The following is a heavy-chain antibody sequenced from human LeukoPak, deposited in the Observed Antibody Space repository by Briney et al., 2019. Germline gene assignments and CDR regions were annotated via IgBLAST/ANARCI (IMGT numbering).Heavy chain of an antibody. Sequence: SETLSLTCTVSGGSIISYYCNWIRQPPGKGLEWIGYIYSSGSANYSPSLKSRVTISVDTSKNQFSLKLSSVTAADTAVYYCARHKPWAAIAPIDYWGQRTLVTVSS. D-gene: IGHD2-2*02. V-gene: IGHV4-59*08. CDR3: ARHKPWAAIAPIDY. CDR2: IYSSGSA. CDR1: GGSIISYY. J-gene: IGHJ4*02.